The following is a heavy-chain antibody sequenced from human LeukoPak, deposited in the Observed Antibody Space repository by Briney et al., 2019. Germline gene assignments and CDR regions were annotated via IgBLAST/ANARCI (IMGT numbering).Heavy chain of an antibody. CDR2: ISWNGARI. CDR1: GFTFAEYT. D-gene: IGHD6-19*01. V-gene: IGHV3-43*01. Sequence: GGSLRLSCAASGFTFAEYTMHWVRQAPGKGLEWVSLISWNGARIHYGDSVKGRFTISRDNSKNSLYLQMNSLRTEDIALYYCVKDLVAASENVRGWYPMDYWGQGTLVTVSS. CDR3: VKDLVAASENVRGWYPMDY. J-gene: IGHJ4*02.